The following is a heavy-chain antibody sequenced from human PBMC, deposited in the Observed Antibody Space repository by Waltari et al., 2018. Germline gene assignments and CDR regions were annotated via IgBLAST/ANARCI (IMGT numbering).Heavy chain of an antibody. V-gene: IGHV3-74*01. CDR3: SRDLQHGDFGRGRDY. D-gene: IGHD4-17*01. J-gene: IGHJ4*02. Sequence: EVQLEESGGGLVQPGGSLRLSCAASGFTFSSHWMHWVRQAPGKGLVWFLRTNGDGSSTSDSDSVKGRFTISRDNAKNTLYLQMNSLRAEDTAVYYCSRDLQHGDFGRGRDYWGQGTLVTVSS. CDR2: TNGDGSST. CDR1: GFTFSSHW.